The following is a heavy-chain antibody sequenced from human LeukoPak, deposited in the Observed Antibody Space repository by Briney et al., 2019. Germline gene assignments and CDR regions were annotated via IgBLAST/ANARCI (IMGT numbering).Heavy chain of an antibody. Sequence: PSETLSLTCAVYGGSFSGYYWSWIRQPPGKGLEWIGEINHSGSTNYNPSLKSRVTISVDTSKNQFSLKLSSVTAADTAVYYCARWSGWNDPYYFDYWGQGTLVTVSS. D-gene: IGHD1-1*01. J-gene: IGHJ4*02. CDR1: GGSFSGYY. CDR3: ARWSGWNDPYYFDY. V-gene: IGHV4-34*01. CDR2: INHSGST.